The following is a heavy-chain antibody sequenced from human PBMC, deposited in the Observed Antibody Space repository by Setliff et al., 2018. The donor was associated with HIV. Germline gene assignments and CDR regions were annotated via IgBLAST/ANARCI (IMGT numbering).Heavy chain of an antibody. D-gene: IGHD5-18*01. CDR3: ARDDRYSSGHYENYYYMDV. Sequence: SETLSLTCSVSGGSMSRVYWTWIRQPPGKGLEWIGYVSASGTTKYNPSLMSRVTISVDTSRNQFSLKLASVTAADTAVYYCARDDRYSSGHYENYYYMDVWGKGTTVTVSS. CDR2: VSASGTT. J-gene: IGHJ6*03. CDR1: GGSMSRVY. V-gene: IGHV4-59*01.